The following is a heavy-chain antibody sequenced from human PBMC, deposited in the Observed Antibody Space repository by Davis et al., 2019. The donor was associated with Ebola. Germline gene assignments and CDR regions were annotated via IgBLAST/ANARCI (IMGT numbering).Heavy chain of an antibody. CDR2: ISSSGTTT. V-gene: IGHV3-48*03. J-gene: IGHJ1*01. CDR3: ARDNRGRPLGY. Sequence: GGSLRLSCAASGFTFNSLEMNWVRRAPGKGLEWLSYISSSGTTTYYADSVKGRFTISRDNAKNSLYLHMNSLRVDDTAVYYCARDNRGRPLGYWGKGTLVIVSS. D-gene: IGHD3-16*02. CDR1: GFTFNSLE.